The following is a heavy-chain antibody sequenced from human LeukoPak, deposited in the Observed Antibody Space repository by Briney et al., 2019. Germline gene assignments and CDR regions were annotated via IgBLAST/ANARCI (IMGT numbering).Heavy chain of an antibody. J-gene: IGHJ4*02. V-gene: IGHV4-34*01. D-gene: IGHD2-21*02. CDR2: INHSGST. CDR1: GGSFSGYY. Sequence: SETLSLTCAVYGGSFSGYYWSWIRQPPGKGLEWIGEINHSGSTNYNPSFRSRVTISVDTSKNQFSLKLSSVTAADTAVYYCARRGHFGDCRLWGQGTLVTVSS. CDR3: ARRGHFGDCRL.